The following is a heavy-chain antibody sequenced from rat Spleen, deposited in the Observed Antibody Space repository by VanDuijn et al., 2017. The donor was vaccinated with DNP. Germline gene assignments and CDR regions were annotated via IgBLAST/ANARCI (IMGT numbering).Heavy chain of an antibody. J-gene: IGHJ2*01. CDR2: NRYDGGSI. Sequence: EVQLVESGGGLVQPGRSLKLSCAASGFTFSDYYMAWVRQAPTKGLEWVAYNRYDGGSIHYGDSVKGRFTISRDNAKSSLYLQMNSLRSEDMATYYCAIWYNSGYYFDYWGQGVMVTVSS. D-gene: IGHD4-3*01. V-gene: IGHV5-22*01. CDR1: GFTFSDYY. CDR3: AIWYNSGYYFDY.